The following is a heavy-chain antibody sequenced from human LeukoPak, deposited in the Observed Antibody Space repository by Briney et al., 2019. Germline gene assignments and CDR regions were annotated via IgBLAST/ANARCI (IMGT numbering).Heavy chain of an antibody. CDR2: IYYSGST. D-gene: IGHD3-10*01. CDR1: GGSISSGGYY. CDR3: ARGSLRAFDI. V-gene: IGHV4-31*03. J-gene: IGHJ3*02. Sequence: SQTLSLTCTVSGGSISSGGYYWSWTRQHPGKGLEWIGYIYYSGSTYYNPSLKSRVTISVDTSKNQFSLKLSSVTAADTAVYYCARGSLRAFDIWGQGTMVTVSS.